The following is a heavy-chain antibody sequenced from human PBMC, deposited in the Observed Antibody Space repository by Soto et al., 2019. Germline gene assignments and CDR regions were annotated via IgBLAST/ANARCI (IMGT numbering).Heavy chain of an antibody. CDR3: ATYRGSNGMDV. D-gene: IGHD3-10*01. Sequence: PDTLSLTRSVYGGSINSYYWTWIRQTPGKGLECIGYIYYSGITSYNPSLKSRVALSIDTSKKQFSLMLSSVTAADTAVYYCATYRGSNGMDVWGQGTTVTVSS. J-gene: IGHJ6*02. CDR1: GGSINSYY. V-gene: IGHV4-59*01. CDR2: IYYSGIT.